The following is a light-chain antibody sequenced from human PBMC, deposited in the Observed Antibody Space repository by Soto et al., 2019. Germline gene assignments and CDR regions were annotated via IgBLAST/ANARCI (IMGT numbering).Light chain of an antibody. CDR2: GAS. V-gene: IGKV3-20*01. J-gene: IGKJ1*01. CDR1: QSISSSY. CDR3: QQYGSSPCT. Sequence: DIVLTQSPGTLSLSPGERATLSCRASQSISSSYLAWYRQKPGQAPRLLIYGASSRATGIPDRFSGSGSGTDFTLTISRLEPEDFAVYYCQQYGSSPCTFGQGTRVEVK.